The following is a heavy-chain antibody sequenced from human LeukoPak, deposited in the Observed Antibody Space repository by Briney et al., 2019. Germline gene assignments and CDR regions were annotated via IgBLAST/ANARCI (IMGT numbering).Heavy chain of an antibody. Sequence: GGSLRLSCAASGFTFSYYAMSWVRQAPGKGLEWVSSISGSDGSTYYADSVKGRFTISRDNSKNTLYVQMNSLRAEDTAVYYCAKDIEASIWGQGTLVAVSS. CDR3: AKDIEASI. CDR2: ISGSDGST. V-gene: IGHV3-23*01. D-gene: IGHD2-15*01. J-gene: IGHJ4*02. CDR1: GFTFSYYA.